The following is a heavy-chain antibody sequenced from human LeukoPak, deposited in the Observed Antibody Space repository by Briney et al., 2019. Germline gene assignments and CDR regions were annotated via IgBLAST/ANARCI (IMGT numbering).Heavy chain of an antibody. Sequence: SETLSLTCTVSGGSISSYYWSWIRQPPGKGLEWIGYIYYSGSTNYNPSLKSRVTISVDTSKNQFSLELSSVTAADTAVYYCARAREYYDSSGYYSPYFDYWGQGTLVTVSS. CDR3: ARAREYYDSSGYYSPYFDY. D-gene: IGHD3-22*01. V-gene: IGHV4-59*01. J-gene: IGHJ4*02. CDR2: IYYSGST. CDR1: GGSISSYY.